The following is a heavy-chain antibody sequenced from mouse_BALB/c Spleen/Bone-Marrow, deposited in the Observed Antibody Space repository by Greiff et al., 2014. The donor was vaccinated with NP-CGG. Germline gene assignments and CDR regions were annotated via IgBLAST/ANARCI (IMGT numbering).Heavy chain of an antibody. J-gene: IGHJ3*01. Sequence: VQLQQSGAELVKPGASVKLSCTASGFNIIDTYMHWVKQRPEQGLEWIGRIDPANGNTKYDPKFQGKATITADTSSNTAYLQLSSLTSEDTAVYYCARFHYYGRAWFAYWGQGTLVTVSA. CDR2: IDPANGNT. V-gene: IGHV14-3*02. D-gene: IGHD1-2*01. CDR1: GFNIIDTY. CDR3: ARFHYYGRAWFAY.